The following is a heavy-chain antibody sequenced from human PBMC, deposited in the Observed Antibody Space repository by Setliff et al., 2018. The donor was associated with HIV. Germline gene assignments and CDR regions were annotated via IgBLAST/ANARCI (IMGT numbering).Heavy chain of an antibody. V-gene: IGHV1-69*06. CDR2: IIPIFGKT. CDR3: AENRSPSIFSAPPNAFDV. J-gene: IGHJ3*01. D-gene: IGHD3-9*01. CDR1: GGTFSTYS. Sequence: SVKVSCKGSGGTFSTYSLSWVRQAPGQGLEWMGGIIPIFGKTNYAQKFQGRVTITADKSTTTAFMDLSGLRSEDTAVYYCAENRSPSIFSAPPNAFDVWGQGTMVTVSS.